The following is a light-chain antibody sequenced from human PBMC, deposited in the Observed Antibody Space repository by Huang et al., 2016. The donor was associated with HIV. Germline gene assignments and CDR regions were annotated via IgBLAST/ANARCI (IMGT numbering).Light chain of an antibody. CDR2: KGA. J-gene: IGKJ4*01. Sequence: DVVMTQSPLSLPVSLGQPAAISCRSSQGLVYGDGNTYLNWFHQRPGQSPRRLMYKGAKRDSGVPDRFSGSGSGTDFTLKISRVEAEDVGVYYCMQGTHWPPTFGGGTKVEIK. CDR1: QGLVYGDGNTY. CDR3: MQGTHWPPT. V-gene: IGKV2-30*01.